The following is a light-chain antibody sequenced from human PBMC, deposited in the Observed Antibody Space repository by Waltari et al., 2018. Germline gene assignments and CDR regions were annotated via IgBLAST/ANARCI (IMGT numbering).Light chain of an antibody. J-gene: IGLJ3*02. CDR3: NSFTDTASWV. CDR1: SSDVGGHNH. CDR2: DFN. V-gene: IGLV2-14*03. Sequence: QSALTQPASVSGSPGESITISCTGTSSDVGGHNHVSWYQHHPGKAPKLIIHDFNKRPSGVATRFSGSKSDTTASLTISGLQAEDEADYYCNSFTDTASWVFGGGTKLTVL.